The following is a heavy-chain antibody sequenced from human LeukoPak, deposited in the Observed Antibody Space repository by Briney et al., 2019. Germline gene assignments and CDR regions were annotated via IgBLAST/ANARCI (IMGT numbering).Heavy chain of an antibody. Sequence: PGGSLRLSCAASGFTFSSYGMHWVRQAPGKGLEWVAVIWYDGSNKYYADSVKGRFTISRDNAKNSLYLQMNSLRAEDTAVYYCARSAITFGGVIAKGGVDYWGQGTLVTVSS. D-gene: IGHD3-16*02. CDR1: GFTFSSYG. V-gene: IGHV3-33*01. CDR2: IWYDGSNK. CDR3: ARSAITFGGVIAKGGVDY. J-gene: IGHJ4*02.